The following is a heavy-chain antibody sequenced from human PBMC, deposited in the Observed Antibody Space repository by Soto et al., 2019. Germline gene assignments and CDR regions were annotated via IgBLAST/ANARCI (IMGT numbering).Heavy chain of an antibody. Sequence: QVQLVQSGAEVKKPGSSVKVSCKASGGTFSSYTISWVRQAPGQGLEWMGRIIPILGIANYAQKFQGRVTITADTSTSTAYMELSSPISEATAVYYCARVVGSSWYKVVHGMDVWGQGTTVTVSS. CDR3: ARVVGSSWYKVVHGMDV. V-gene: IGHV1-69*02. CDR1: GGTFSSYT. CDR2: IIPILGIA. J-gene: IGHJ6*02. D-gene: IGHD6-13*01.